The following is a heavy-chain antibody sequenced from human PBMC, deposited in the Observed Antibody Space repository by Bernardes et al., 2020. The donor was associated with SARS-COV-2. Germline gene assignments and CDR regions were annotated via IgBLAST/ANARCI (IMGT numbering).Heavy chain of an antibody. CDR1: GFTFSNYW. D-gene: IGHD3-10*01. J-gene: IGHJ5*01. CDR2: IDGDGRST. Sequence: GGSLRLSCAASGFTFSNYWMYWVRQAPGKGLVWVSRIDGDGRSTSYADSVKGRFTISRDNAKNTLFLQVNSLRAEDTAVYYCARDLGSPFDSWGQGTLVTVSS. V-gene: IGHV3-74*01. CDR3: ARDLGSPFDS.